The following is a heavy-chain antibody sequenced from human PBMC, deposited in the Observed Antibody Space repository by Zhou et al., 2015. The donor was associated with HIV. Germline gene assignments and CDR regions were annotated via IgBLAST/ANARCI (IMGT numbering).Heavy chain of an antibody. CDR3: ARDSAGYSSGWYVTFFDY. Sequence: QVQLVQSGAEVKKPGSSVKVSCKASGGTFSSYTISWVRQAPGQGLEWMGWISAYNGNTNYAQKLQGRVTMTTDTSTSTAYMELRSLRSDDTAVYYCARDSAGYSSGWYVTFFDYWGQGTLVTVSS. CDR1: GGTFSSYT. V-gene: IGHV1-18*01. D-gene: IGHD6-19*01. CDR2: ISAYNGNT. J-gene: IGHJ4*02.